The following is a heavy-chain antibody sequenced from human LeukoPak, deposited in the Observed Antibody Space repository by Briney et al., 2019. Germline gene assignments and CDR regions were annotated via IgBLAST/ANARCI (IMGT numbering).Heavy chain of an antibody. CDR1: GFTFSSYG. CDR2: ISYDGSNK. Sequence: PGGSLRPSCAASGFTFSSYGMHWVRQAPGKGLEWVAVISYDGSNKYYADSVKGRFTISRDNSKNTLYLQMNSLRAEDTAVYYCARDIVLGDYWGQGTLVTVSS. D-gene: IGHD3-22*01. V-gene: IGHV3-30*03. J-gene: IGHJ4*02. CDR3: ARDIVLGDY.